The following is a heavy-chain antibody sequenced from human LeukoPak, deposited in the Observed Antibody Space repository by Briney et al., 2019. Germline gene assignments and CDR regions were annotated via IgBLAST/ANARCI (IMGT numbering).Heavy chain of an antibody. CDR2: ISGSGSGGST. V-gene: IGHV3-23*01. Sequence: PGGSLRLSCAASGFTFGSSAMSWVRQAPGKGLEWVSSISGSGSGGSTYYADSVKGRFTISRDNSKNTLFLQMNNLRPEDTAVYYCAKLTTLTSNKTSPWGQGTLVTVSS. J-gene: IGHJ5*02. CDR1: GFTFGSSA. CDR3: AKLTTLTSNKTSP. D-gene: IGHD4-11*01.